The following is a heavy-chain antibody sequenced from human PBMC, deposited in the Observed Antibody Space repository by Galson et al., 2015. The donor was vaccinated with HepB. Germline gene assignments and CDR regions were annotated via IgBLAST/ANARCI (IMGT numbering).Heavy chain of an antibody. CDR1: GFTFSSYA. J-gene: IGHJ4*02. D-gene: IGHD2-21*02. CDR2: ISYDGSNK. V-gene: IGHV3-30*04. CDR3: ARDGVTAAYFDY. Sequence: SLRLSCAASGFTFSSYAMHWVRQAPGKGLEWVAVISYDGSNKYYADSVKGRFTISRDNSKNTLYLQMNSLRAEDTAVYYCARDGVTAAYFDYWGQGTLVTVSS.